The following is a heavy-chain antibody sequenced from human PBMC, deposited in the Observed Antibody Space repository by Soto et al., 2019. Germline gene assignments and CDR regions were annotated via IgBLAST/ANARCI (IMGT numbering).Heavy chain of an antibody. CDR3: AQARGRYYYGSVPTYYFDY. Sequence: PSETLSLTCTVSGGSISSGGYYWSWIRQHPGKGLEWIGYIYYSGSTYYNPSLKSRVTISVDTSKNQFSLKLSSVTAADTAVYYCAQARGRYYYGSVPTYYFDYWGQGTLVTVSS. V-gene: IGHV4-31*03. CDR1: GGSISSGGYY. D-gene: IGHD3-10*01. CDR2: IYYSGST. J-gene: IGHJ4*02.